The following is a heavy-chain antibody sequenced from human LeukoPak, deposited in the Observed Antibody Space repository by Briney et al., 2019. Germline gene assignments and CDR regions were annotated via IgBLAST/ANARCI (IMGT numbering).Heavy chain of an antibody. J-gene: IGHJ6*03. CDR1: GGSFSGYY. CDR3: ARAGYSYGYGYYYMDA. Sequence: SETLSLTCAVYGGSFSGYYWSWIRQPPGKGLEWIGEINHSGSTNYNPSLKSRVTISVDTSKNQFSLKLSSVTAADTAVYYCARAGYSYGYGYYYMDAWGKGTTVTVSS. V-gene: IGHV4-34*01. D-gene: IGHD5-18*01. CDR2: INHSGST.